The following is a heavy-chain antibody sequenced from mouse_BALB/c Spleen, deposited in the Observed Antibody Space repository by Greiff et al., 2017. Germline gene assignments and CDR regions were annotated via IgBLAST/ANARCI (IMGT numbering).Heavy chain of an antibody. CDR1: GYTFTDYW. CDR3: ARRGDYEKTYYAMDY. V-gene: IGHV1-69*01. J-gene: IGHJ4*01. D-gene: IGHD2-4*01. Sequence: VQLQQPGAELVMPGASVKMSCKASGYTFTDYWMHWVKQRPGQGLEWIGAIDTSDSYTSYNQKFKGKATLTVDESSSTAYMQLSSLTSEDSAVYYCARRGDYEKTYYAMDYWGQGTSVTVSS. CDR2: IDTSDSYT.